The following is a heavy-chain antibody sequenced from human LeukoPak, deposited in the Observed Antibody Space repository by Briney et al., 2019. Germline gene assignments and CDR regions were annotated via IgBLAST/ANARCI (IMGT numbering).Heavy chain of an antibody. V-gene: IGHV4-30-4*01. J-gene: IGHJ4*02. CDR1: GGSISSGDYY. CDR2: IYYSGIT. Sequence: PSETLSLTCTVSGGSISSGDYYWSWIRQSPGKGLEWIGYIYYSGITYHNPSLKSRVSISVDTSKDQFSLKLSSVTAADTAVYYCARESTYAWGSQLDYRGQGMLVSVSS. CDR3: ARESTYAWGSQLDY. D-gene: IGHD3-16*01.